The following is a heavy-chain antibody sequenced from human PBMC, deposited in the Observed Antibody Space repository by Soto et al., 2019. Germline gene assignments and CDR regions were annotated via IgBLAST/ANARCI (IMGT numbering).Heavy chain of an antibody. J-gene: IGHJ4*02. V-gene: IGHV1-18*01. Sequence: QVHLVQSGAEVKKPGASVKVSCKGSGYTFTSYGITWVRQAPGQGLEWMGWISAHNGNTNYAQKLQGRVTGTRDTSTSTAYMELRSLRSDDPAVYYCAGGRYGDYWGQGALVTVSS. D-gene: IGHD1-1*01. CDR1: GYTFTSYG. CDR2: ISAHNGNT. CDR3: AGGRYGDY.